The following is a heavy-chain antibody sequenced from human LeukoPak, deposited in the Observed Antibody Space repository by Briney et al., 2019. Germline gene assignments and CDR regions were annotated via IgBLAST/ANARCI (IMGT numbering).Heavy chain of an antibody. CDR2: IWYDGSDK. V-gene: IGHV3-33*01. Sequence: GRSLRLSCAASGITFSSHGMHWVRQAPGKGLEWVAVIWYDGSDKYYADSVKGRFTISRDNSKNTLYLQMTSLRADDTAVYYCARDSVLHYFDYWGQGALVTVSS. CDR3: ARDSVLHYFDY. CDR1: GITFSSHG. D-gene: IGHD3-16*01. J-gene: IGHJ4*02.